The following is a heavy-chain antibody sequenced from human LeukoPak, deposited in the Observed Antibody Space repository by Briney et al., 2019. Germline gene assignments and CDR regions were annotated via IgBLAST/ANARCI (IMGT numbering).Heavy chain of an antibody. CDR1: GFTFSSYW. J-gene: IGHJ5*02. CDR3: ARRELYYDFWSRYSNWFDP. Sequence: GGSLRLSCAASGFTFSSYWMSWVRQAPGKGLEWVANIKHDGSEKYYVDSVKGRFTISRDNAKNSLYLQMNSLRAEDTAVYYCARRELYYDFWSRYSNWFDPWGQGTLVTVSS. CDR2: IKHDGSEK. V-gene: IGHV3-7*01. D-gene: IGHD3-3*01.